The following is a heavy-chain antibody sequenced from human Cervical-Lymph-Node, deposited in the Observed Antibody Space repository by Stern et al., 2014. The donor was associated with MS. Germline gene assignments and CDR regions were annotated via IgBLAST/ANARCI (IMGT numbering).Heavy chain of an antibody. V-gene: IGHV5-10-1*01. J-gene: IGHJ4*02. Sequence: EVQLVQSGPGVKKPGESLRISCQDSGDDFSSYWISWVRQKPGKGLEWMGRIHPSDSYTDYSPSFQGHVTISADINTAYLQWSSLKASDTATYYCARGVARWGQGTLVTVSS. CDR2: IHPSDSYT. CDR1: GDDFSSYW. CDR3: ARGVAR.